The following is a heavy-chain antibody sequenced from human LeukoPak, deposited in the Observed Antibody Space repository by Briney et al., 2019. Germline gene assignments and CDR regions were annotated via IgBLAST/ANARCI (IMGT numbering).Heavy chain of an antibody. V-gene: IGHV4-34*01. J-gene: IGHJ5*02. CDR2: INHSEST. D-gene: IGHD6-13*01. CDR1: GGSFSGYY. CDR3: ARGGEAAAGAETHKNWFDP. Sequence: PSETLPLTCAVYGGSFSGYYWSWIRQPPGKGLEWIGEINHSESTNYNPSLKSRVTISVDTSKNQFSLKLSSVTAADTAVYYCARGGEAAAGAETHKNWFDPWGQGTLVTVSS.